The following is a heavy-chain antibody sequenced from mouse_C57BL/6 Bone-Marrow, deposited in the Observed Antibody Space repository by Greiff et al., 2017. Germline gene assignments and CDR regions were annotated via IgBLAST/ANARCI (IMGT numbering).Heavy chain of an antibody. CDR2: IHPNSGST. D-gene: IGHD6-1*01. J-gene: IGHJ4*01. Sequence: QVQLKQPGAELVKPGASVKLSCKASGYTFTSYWMHWVKQRPGQGLEWIGMIHPNSGSTNYNEKFKSKATLTVDKSSSTAYMQLSSLTSEDSAVYYCARPSRSEAMDYWGQGTSVTVSS. CDR1: GYTFTSYW. V-gene: IGHV1-64*01. CDR3: ARPSRSEAMDY.